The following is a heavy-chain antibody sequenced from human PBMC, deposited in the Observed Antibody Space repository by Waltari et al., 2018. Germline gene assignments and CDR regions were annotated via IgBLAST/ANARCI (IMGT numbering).Heavy chain of an antibody. J-gene: IGHJ4*02. V-gene: IGHV4-39*01. CDR2: IYYSGST. CDR1: GGSISSSSYY. Sequence: QLQLQESGPGLVKPSETMSLTCTVSGGSISSSSYYWGWIRQPPGKGLEWSGSIYYSGSTYYYPSLKSLVTISVDTSKNQFSLKLSSVTAADTAVYYCARLGLASTVDYWGQGTLVTVSS. D-gene: IGHD6-19*01. CDR3: ARLGLASTVDY.